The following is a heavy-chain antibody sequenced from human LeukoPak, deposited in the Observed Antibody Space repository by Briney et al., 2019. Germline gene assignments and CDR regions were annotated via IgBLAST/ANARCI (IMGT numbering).Heavy chain of an antibody. CDR3: ARDGTVGLFGY. V-gene: IGHV1-2*02. Sequence: ASVRVSCKASGYTFTGYFIHWVRQAPGKGLEWMGWINPKSGDTNYVQRFQGRVNMTRDTSISTAYMELNRLTSDDTAVYYCARDGTVGLFGYWGQGSLVTVSS. CDR2: INPKSGDT. J-gene: IGHJ4*02. D-gene: IGHD3/OR15-3a*01. CDR1: GYTFTGYF.